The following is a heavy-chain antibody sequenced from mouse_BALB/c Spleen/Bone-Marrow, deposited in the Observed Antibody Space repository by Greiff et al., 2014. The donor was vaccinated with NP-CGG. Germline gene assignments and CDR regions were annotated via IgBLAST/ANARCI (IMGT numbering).Heavy chain of an antibody. J-gene: IGHJ2*01. CDR3: ARWDNDASDY. Sequence: VQLQQSGADLVKPGASVKLSCTTSGFKIKDTYMHWVKQRPEQGLEWIGRIDPANGNTKYDPKFQGKATITADTSSNTAYLQLSSLTSEDTAVYYCARWDNDASDYWGQGTTLTVSS. CDR1: GFKIKDTY. CDR2: IDPANGNT. V-gene: IGHV14-3*02. D-gene: IGHD4-1*01.